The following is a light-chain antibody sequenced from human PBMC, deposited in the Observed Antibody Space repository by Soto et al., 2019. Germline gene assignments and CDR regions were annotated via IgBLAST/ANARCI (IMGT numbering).Light chain of an antibody. CDR3: QQYNTYPLT. CDR1: QSISTW. V-gene: IGKV1-5*03. CDR2: KAS. Sequence: DIQMTQSPSTLSASVGDRVTITCRASQSISTWLAWYQQKPGKALKLLIYKASSLEGGVPSRFSGSGSGTEFNITISSLQPDDFATYYCQQYNTYPLTFGGGTTVDIK. J-gene: IGKJ4*01.